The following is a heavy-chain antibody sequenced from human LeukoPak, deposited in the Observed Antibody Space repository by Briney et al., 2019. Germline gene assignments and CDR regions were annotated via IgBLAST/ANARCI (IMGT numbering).Heavy chain of an antibody. CDR2: INHSGST. CDR3: ARGYSFPYYYMDV. V-gene: IGHV4-34*01. Sequence: SETLSLTCGVYGGSFSGYYRSWIRQPPGKGLEWIGEINHSGSTNYNPSLKSRVTISVDTSKNQFSLKLTSVTAADTAVYYCARGYSFPYYYMDVWGKGTTVTVSS. J-gene: IGHJ6*03. CDR1: GGSFSGYY. D-gene: IGHD6-13*01.